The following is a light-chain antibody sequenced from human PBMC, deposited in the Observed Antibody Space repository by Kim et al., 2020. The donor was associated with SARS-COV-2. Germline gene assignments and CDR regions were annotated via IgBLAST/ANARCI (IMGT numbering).Light chain of an antibody. CDR2: DGS. V-gene: IGKV3-11*01. Sequence: SLSPGERATLSCRACQNVYNYVAWYQQKPGQAPRLLIYDGSNRATGIPARFSGSGSGTDFTLTISSLEPEDFAVYYCQQRSHWPTFGGGTKVDIK. J-gene: IGKJ4*01. CDR1: QNVYNY. CDR3: QQRSHWPT.